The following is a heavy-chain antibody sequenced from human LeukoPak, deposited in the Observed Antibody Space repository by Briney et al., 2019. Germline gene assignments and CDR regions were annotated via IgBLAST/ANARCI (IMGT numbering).Heavy chain of an antibody. CDR1: GGSFSGYY. J-gene: IGHJ6*02. CDR3: ARGTGCSSTSCYGNYYYGMDV. CDR2: INHSGST. V-gene: IGHV4-34*01. D-gene: IGHD2-2*01. Sequence: PSETLSLTCAVYGGSFSGYYWSWIRQPPGKGLEWIGEINHSGSTNYNPSLKSRVTISVDTSKNQFSLKLSSVTAADTAVYYCARGTGCSSTSCYGNYYYGMDVWGQGTTVTVSS.